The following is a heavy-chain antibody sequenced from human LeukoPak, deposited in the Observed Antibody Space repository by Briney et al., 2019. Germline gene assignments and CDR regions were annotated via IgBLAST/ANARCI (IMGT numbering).Heavy chain of an antibody. CDR2: ISSSSSYI. CDR1: GFTFSSYS. Sequence: GGSLRLSCAASGFTFSSYSMNWVRQAPGKGLEWVSSISSSSSYIYYADSVKGRSTISRDNAKNSLYLQMNSLRAEDTAVYYCARDGYYYDSSGYYSINGMDVWGQGTTVTVSS. CDR3: ARDGYYYDSSGYYSINGMDV. V-gene: IGHV3-21*01. J-gene: IGHJ6*02. D-gene: IGHD3-22*01.